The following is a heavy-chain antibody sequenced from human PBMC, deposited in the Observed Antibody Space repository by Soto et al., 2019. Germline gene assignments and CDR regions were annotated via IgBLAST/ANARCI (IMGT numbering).Heavy chain of an antibody. D-gene: IGHD2-21*02. CDR3: AGDAWGATAFL. CDR1: GFNFRTSH. J-gene: IGHJ4*02. V-gene: IGHV3-48*04. Sequence: QLVESGGGLVQPGGSLRLSCEASGFNFRTSHMNWVRQTPGKGLEWLSDITSDSNVKQYADSVKGRFTSSRDNDKDTLYLQMNSLNAAYTGTYYCAGDAWGATAFLGGLGARVTASS. CDR2: ITSDSNVK.